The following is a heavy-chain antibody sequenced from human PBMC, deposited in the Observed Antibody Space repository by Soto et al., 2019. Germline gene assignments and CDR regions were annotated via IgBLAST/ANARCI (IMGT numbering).Heavy chain of an antibody. CDR2: IYYSGST. CDR1: GGSISSDDYY. V-gene: IGHV4-30-4*01. J-gene: IGHJ4*02. Sequence: SETLSLTCTVSGGSISSDDYYWSWIRQPPGKGLEWIGYIYYSGSTSYNPSLKSRLTISLDTSKNQFSLKLSSVSAADTAVYYCARDRSNSPDYFDYWDQGTLLTVS. CDR3: ARDRSNSPDYFDY. D-gene: IGHD6-6*01.